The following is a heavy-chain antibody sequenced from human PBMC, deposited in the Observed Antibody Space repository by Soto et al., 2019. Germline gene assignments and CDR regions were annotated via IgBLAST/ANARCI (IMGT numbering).Heavy chain of an antibody. J-gene: IGHJ4*02. CDR2: INPGGDTT. CDR3: ARDRTGAAYFDY. V-gene: IGHV1-46*01. CDR1: GFSVTSYY. Sequence: QVQLVQSGTEEKKPGTSVMVSCKASGFSVTSYYMHWLRLAPGQGPEWMGLINPGGDTTSFAPKFRGRVTVTRDTSTSTIYMEMRGLRSDDTAFYYCARDRTGAAYFDYWGQGTLVTVSP. D-gene: IGHD1-1*01.